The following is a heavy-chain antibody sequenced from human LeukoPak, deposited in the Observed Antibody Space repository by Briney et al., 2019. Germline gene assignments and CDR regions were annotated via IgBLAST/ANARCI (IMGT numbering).Heavy chain of an antibody. V-gene: IGHV4-59*01. D-gene: IGHD1-26*01. CDR3: ARDLFRRSALGF. J-gene: IGHJ4*02. CDR1: GGSISSYY. CDR2: IYYSGST. Sequence: SETLSLTCTVSGGSISSYYLSWIRQPPGKGLEWIGYIYYSGSTNYNPSLKSRVTISVDTSKNQFSLKLSSVTAADTAVYYCARDLFRRSALGFWGQGTLVTVSP.